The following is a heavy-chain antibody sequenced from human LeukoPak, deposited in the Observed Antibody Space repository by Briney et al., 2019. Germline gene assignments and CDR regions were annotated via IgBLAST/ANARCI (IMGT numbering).Heavy chain of an antibody. CDR1: GFTFSSYA. V-gene: IGHV3-23*01. J-gene: IGHJ4*02. D-gene: IGHD3-22*01. CDR3: ATRAYYYDSILSDY. CDR2: ISGSGGST. Sequence: PVGSLRLSCAASGFTFSSYAMSWVRQAPGKGLEWVSAISGSGGSTYYADSVKGRFTIFRDNSKNTLYLQMNSLRAEDTAVYYCATRAYYYDSILSDYWGQGTLVTVSS.